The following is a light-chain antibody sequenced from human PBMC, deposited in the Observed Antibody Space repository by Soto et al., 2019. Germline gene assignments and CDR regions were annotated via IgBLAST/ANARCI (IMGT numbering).Light chain of an antibody. CDR3: QQYSNWPLT. V-gene: IGKV3-15*01. CDR2: GAS. Sequence: EIVMTQSPTTLSVSPGERATLSCRASQSVSSNLAWYQQRPGQAPSLLISGASTRATGIPVRFSGSGSGTEFTLTISSLQSEDFAVYYCQQYSNWPLTFGGGTKVEIK. CDR1: QSVSSN. J-gene: IGKJ4*01.